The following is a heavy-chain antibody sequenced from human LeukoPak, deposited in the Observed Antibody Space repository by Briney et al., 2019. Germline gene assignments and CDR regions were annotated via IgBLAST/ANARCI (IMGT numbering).Heavy chain of an antibody. J-gene: IGHJ3*02. Sequence: GGSLRLSCAASGFTFSSYGMHWVRQAPGKGLEGVAVISYDGSNKYYADSVKGRFTISRDNSKNTLYLQMNSLRAEDTAVYYCATAQAGYPFDIWGQGTMVTVSS. D-gene: IGHD6-13*01. CDR3: ATAQAGYPFDI. CDR1: GFTFSSYG. CDR2: ISYDGSNK. V-gene: IGHV3-30*03.